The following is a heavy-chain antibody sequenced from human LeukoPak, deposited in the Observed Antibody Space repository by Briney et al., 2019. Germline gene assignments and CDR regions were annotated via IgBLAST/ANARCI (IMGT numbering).Heavy chain of an antibody. CDR1: GGSISSYY. V-gene: IGHV4-59*08. Sequence: SETLSLTCTVSGGSISSYYWSWIRQPPGKGLEWIGYIFYIGSTKYNPSLKSRVTISVDTSKNQFSLKLSSVTAADTAVYYCARYSSRPPLFDYWGQGTLVTVSS. J-gene: IGHJ4*02. D-gene: IGHD6-13*01. CDR2: IFYIGST. CDR3: ARYSSRPPLFDY.